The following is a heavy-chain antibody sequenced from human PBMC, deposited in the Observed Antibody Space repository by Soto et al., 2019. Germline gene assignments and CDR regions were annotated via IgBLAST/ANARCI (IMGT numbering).Heavy chain of an antibody. Sequence: QVQLVQSGAEVREPGASVKVSCKASGYSFTNNDVSWVRQATGQGLEWMGWMNPGSGDTGYAQKFQGRVTTTRDISIATAYMELSSLRSNDTDIYYSARMETFASLNWFDPSGQGTLVTVSS. V-gene: IGHV1-8*01. J-gene: IGHJ5*02. CDR1: GYSFTNND. CDR2: MNPGSGDT. CDR3: ARMETFASLNWFDP. D-gene: IGHD3-16*01.